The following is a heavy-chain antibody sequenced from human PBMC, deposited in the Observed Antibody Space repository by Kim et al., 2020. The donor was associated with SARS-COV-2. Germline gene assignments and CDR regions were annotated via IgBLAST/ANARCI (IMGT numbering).Heavy chain of an antibody. Sequence: STSYAQKFQGRVTMTRDTSTSTVYMELSSLRSEDTAVYYCARDLTNWFDPWGQGTLVTVSS. CDR3: ARDLTNWFDP. V-gene: IGHV1-46*01. CDR2: ST. J-gene: IGHJ5*02.